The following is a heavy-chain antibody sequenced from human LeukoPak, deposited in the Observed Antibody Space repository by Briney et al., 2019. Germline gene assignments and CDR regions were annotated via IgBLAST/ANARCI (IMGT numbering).Heavy chain of an antibody. V-gene: IGHV1-46*01. CDR3: ATLDLGFDLGGYFDY. CDR2: INPSGGST. Sequence: GASVKVSCKASGYIFTSYYMHWVRQAPGQGLEWKGIINPSGGSTSYAQKFQGRVTMTRDTSTSTVYMELSSLRSEDTAVYYCATLDLGFDLGGYFDYWGQGTLVTVSS. D-gene: IGHD3-10*01. CDR1: GYIFTSYY. J-gene: IGHJ4*02.